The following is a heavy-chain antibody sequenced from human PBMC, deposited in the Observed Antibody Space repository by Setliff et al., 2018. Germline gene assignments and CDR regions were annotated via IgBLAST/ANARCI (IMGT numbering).Heavy chain of an antibody. J-gene: IGHJ1*01. V-gene: IGHV1-18*01. CDR3: ARGNPAERYEY. Sequence: ASVKVSCKASGDSFTPYGISWVRQAPGQGLEWMGFISLYDGHTNYAQNFQGRLTVTTDTSTSTAYMELSSLRFDDTAVYYCARGNPAERYEYWGQGTLVTVSS. D-gene: IGHD5-12*01. CDR1: GDSFTPYG. CDR2: ISLYDGHT.